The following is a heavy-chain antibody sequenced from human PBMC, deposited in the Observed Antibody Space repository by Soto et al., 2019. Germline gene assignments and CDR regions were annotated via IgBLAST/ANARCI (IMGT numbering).Heavy chain of an antibody. D-gene: IGHD3-3*01. V-gene: IGHV4-31*02. Sequence: PSETLSLTCTVSGGSISSGGYYWSWIRQHPGKGLEWIGYTYYSGSTYYNPSLKSRVTISVDTSKNQFSLKLSSVTAADTAVYYCAREYDFRSGYRVDPWGQGTLVTVSS. CDR3: AREYDFRSGYRVDP. J-gene: IGHJ5*02. CDR1: GGSISSGGYY. CDR2: TYYSGST.